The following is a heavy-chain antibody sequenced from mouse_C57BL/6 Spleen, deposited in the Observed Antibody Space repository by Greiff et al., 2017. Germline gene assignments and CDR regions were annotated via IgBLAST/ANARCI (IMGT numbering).Heavy chain of an antibody. J-gene: IGHJ2*01. CDR3: ARETFDY. Sequence: EVQRVEPGGGLVKPGGSLTLSCAASGFTFSSYAMSWVCQTPETRLEWVPTISAGGSYTYYPDNVKGRFTITRDKAKNNLYLQMSHLKSEDTAMYYCARETFDYWGQGSTLTVSS. CDR2: ISAGGSYT. CDR1: GFTFSSYA. V-gene: IGHV5-4*01.